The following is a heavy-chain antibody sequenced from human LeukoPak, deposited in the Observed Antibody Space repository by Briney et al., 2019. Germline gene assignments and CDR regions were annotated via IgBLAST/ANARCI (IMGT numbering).Heavy chain of an antibody. J-gene: IGHJ6*02. Sequence: GGSLRLSCAASGFTFSSHNMNWVRQAPMKGLEWVSGITGSGGSTYYADSVKGRFTISRDNSKNTLSLQMNSLRAEDTAVYYCAKDHLSMDVWGQGTTVTVSS. D-gene: IGHD2/OR15-2a*01. V-gene: IGHV3-23*01. CDR3: AKDHLSMDV. CDR2: ITGSGGST. CDR1: GFTFSSHN.